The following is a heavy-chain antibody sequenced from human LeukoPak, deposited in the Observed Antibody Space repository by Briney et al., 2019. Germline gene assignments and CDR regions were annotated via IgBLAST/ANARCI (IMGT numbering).Heavy chain of an antibody. J-gene: IGHJ5*02. Sequence: SETLSLTCAVYGGSFSGFYWSWIRQPPGKGLEWIGEINHSGSTNYNPSLKSRVTISVDTSKNQFSLKLSSVTAADTAVYYCARLYYYGSGSYEWFDPWGQGTLVTVSS. CDR2: INHSGST. V-gene: IGHV4-34*01. CDR3: ARLYYYGSGSYEWFDP. D-gene: IGHD3-10*01. CDR1: GGSFSGFY.